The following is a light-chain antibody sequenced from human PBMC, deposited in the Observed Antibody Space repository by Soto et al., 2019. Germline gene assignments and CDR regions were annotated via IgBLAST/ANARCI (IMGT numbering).Light chain of an antibody. CDR2: NDS. Sequence: QAVVAQSPSASGTPGQTVTISCSGGSSNIGSYAVNWYQHVPGTAPKLVIYNDSQRPSGVSDRISASKSGTSASLAISGLLSEDEAEYLCAVWDGSLNSVLFGGGTKVTVL. CDR1: SSNIGSYA. J-gene: IGLJ2*01. CDR3: AVWDGSLNSVL. V-gene: IGLV1-44*01.